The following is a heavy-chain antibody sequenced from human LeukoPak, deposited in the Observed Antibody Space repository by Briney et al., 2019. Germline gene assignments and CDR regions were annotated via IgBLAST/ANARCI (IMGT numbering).Heavy chain of an antibody. CDR2: INHSGST. D-gene: IGHD2-2*01. CDR1: GGSFSGYY. CDR3: AGIVVVPAALYNWFDP. J-gene: IGHJ5*02. Sequence: SETLSLTCAVYGGSFSGYYWSWIRQPPGKGLEWIGEINHSGSTNYNPSLKSRVTISVDTSKNQFSLKLSSVTAADTAVYYCAGIVVVPAALYNWFDPWGQGTLVTVSS. V-gene: IGHV4-34*01.